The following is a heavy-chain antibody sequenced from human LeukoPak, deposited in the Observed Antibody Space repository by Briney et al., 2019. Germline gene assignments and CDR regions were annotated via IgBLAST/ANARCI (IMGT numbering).Heavy chain of an antibody. Sequence: ASVKVSCKASGYTFTSYYMHWVRQAPGQGLEWMGIINPSGGSTSYAQKFQGRVTMTRDTSTSTAYMELSSLRSEDTAVYYCARGDHYYYEGSSPFFDYWGQGTLVTVSS. CDR2: INPSGGST. CDR1: GYTFTSYY. D-gene: IGHD3-22*01. CDR3: ARGDHYYYEGSSPFFDY. V-gene: IGHV1-46*01. J-gene: IGHJ4*02.